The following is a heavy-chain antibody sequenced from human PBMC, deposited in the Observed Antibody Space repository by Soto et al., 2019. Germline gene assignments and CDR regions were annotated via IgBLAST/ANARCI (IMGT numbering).Heavy chain of an antibody. V-gene: IGHV3-21*01. D-gene: IGHD3-22*01. CDR3: ARVSGYYDSRDSG. J-gene: IGHJ4*02. CDR1: GFTFSSYS. Sequence: PGGSLRLSCAASGFTFSSYSMNWVRQAPGKGLEWVSSISSSSSYIYYADSVKGRFTISRDNAKNSLYLQMNSLRADDTAVYYCARVSGYYDSRDSGWGQGTLVTVSS. CDR2: ISSSSSYI.